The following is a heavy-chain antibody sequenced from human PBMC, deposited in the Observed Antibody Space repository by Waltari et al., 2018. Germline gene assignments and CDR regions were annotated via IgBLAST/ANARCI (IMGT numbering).Heavy chain of an antibody. Sequence: EVQLVESGGGLVQPGRSLRLSCTASGFTFGDYAMSWFRQAPGKGLEWVGFIRSKAYGGTTDYAAAVKGRFTISRDDSKSIAYLQMNSLKTEDTAVYYCSLSYSSIAALQFDYWGQGTLVTVSS. CDR2: IRSKAYGGTT. V-gene: IGHV3-49*03. CDR1: GFTFGDYA. J-gene: IGHJ4*02. D-gene: IGHD6-6*01. CDR3: SLSYSSIAALQFDY.